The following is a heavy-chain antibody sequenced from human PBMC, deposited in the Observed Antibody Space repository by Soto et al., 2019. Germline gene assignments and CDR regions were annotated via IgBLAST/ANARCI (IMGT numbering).Heavy chain of an antibody. V-gene: IGHV3-53*02. D-gene: IGHD2-2*01. CDR2: IYSGGST. CDR1: GFXVSSNY. J-gene: IGHJ6*02. Sequence: EVQLVETGGGLIQPGGSXXLSXAXXGFXVSSNYMSWVRQAPGKGLEWVSVIYSGGSTYYADSVKGRFTISRDNSKNTLYLQMNSLRAEDTAVYYCASETSLGYCSSTSCPTYYYYGMDVWGQGTTVTVSS. CDR3: ASETSLGYCSSTSCPTYYYYGMDV.